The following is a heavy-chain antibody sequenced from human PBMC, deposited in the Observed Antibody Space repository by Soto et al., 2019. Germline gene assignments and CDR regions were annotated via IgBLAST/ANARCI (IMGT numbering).Heavy chain of an antibody. D-gene: IGHD2-15*01. V-gene: IGHV1-18*01. CDR2: ISAYNGNT. CDR1: GYTFTSYG. Sequence: ASVKVSCKASGYTFTSYGISWVRQAPGQGLEWMGWISAYNGNTNYAQKLQGRVTMTTDPSTSTAYMELRSLSSDDTAVYYFSRDHKEDCSGGSCYDWFDPWGQGTLVTVSS. CDR3: SRDHKEDCSGGSCYDWFDP. J-gene: IGHJ5*02.